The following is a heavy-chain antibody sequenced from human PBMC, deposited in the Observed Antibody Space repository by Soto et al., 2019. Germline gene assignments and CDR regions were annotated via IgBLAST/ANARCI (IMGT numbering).Heavy chain of an antibody. Sequence: SETLSLTCAVSGGSISSGGYSWSWIRQPPGKGLEWIGYIYHSGSTYYNPSLKSRVTISVDRSKNQFSLKLSSVTAADTAVYYCARIAVAGSLDYWGQGTLVTVSS. CDR3: ARIAVAGSLDY. J-gene: IGHJ4*02. D-gene: IGHD6-19*01. CDR2: IYHSGST. CDR1: GGSISSGGYS. V-gene: IGHV4-30-2*01.